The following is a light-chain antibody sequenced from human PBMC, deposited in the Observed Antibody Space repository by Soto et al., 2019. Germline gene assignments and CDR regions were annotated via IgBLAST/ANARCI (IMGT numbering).Light chain of an antibody. CDR3: QQYYYWPPWT. Sequence: IVMTQSPDSLAVSLGESATLSCRASQSVSGNLAWYQQKPGQPPRLLIYGASYRATGIPARFSGSGSGTEFTLTISGLQSEDFGVYYCQQYYYWPPWTFGQGTKVDI. J-gene: IGKJ1*01. CDR2: GAS. CDR1: QSVSGN. V-gene: IGKV3-15*01.